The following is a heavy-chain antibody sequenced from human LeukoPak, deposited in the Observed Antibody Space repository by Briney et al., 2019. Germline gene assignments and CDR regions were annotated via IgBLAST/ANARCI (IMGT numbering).Heavy chain of an antibody. CDR1: GDSISSGDYY. CDR3: ARATGYSSSWYYMDV. Sequence: SQTLSLTCTVSGDSISSGDYYWSWIRQPAGKGLEWIGRISSSGSTYYNPSLKSRVTISVDTSKNQFSLKLSSVTAADAAVYYCARATGYSSSWYYMDVWGKGTTVTVSS. D-gene: IGHD6-13*01. V-gene: IGHV4-61*02. J-gene: IGHJ6*03. CDR2: ISSSGST.